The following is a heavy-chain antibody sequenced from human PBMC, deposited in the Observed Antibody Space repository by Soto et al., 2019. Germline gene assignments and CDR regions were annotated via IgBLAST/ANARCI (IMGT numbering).Heavy chain of an antibody. CDR3: AKEAADIVVVPAAIRNFDY. V-gene: IGHV3-23*01. Sequence: GGYLILSCATSRFPLRSYARGWVRQAPGKGLEWVAAISGSGGSTYYADSVKGRFTISRDNSKNTLYLQMNSLRAEDTAVYYCAKEAADIVVVPAAIRNFDYWGQGT. D-gene: IGHD2-2*01. J-gene: IGHJ4*02. CDR2: ISGSGGST. CDR1: RFPLRSYA.